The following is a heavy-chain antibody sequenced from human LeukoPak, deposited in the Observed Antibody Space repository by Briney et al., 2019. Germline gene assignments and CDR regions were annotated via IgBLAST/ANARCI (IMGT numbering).Heavy chain of an antibody. D-gene: IGHD3-10*01. Sequence: SETLSLTCTVSGGSLSSSSYYWGWIRQPLGKGLEWIGSIYYSGSTYYNPSLKSRVTISVDTSKNQFSLKLSSVTAADTAVYYCASHYIREGAFDIWGQGTMVTVSS. CDR3: ASHYIREGAFDI. CDR2: IYYSGST. V-gene: IGHV4-39*01. CDR1: GGSLSSSSYY. J-gene: IGHJ3*02.